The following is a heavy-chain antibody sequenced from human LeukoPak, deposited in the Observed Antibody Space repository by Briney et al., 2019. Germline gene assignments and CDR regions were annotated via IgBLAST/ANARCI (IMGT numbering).Heavy chain of an antibody. D-gene: IGHD3-9*01. CDR3: AREMTGGGDY. CDR2: LSGGLT. Sequence: GGSLRLSCAASGFTFSSYAMNWVRQAPGKGLEWVSGLSGGLTYYADSVKGRFTISRDNAKNSLYLQMNSLRDEDTAVYYCAREMTGGGDYWGQGTLVTVSS. J-gene: IGHJ4*02. V-gene: IGHV3-23*01. CDR1: GFTFSSYA.